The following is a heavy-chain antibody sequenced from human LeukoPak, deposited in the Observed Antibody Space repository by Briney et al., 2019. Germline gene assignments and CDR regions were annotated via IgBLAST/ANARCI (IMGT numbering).Heavy chain of an antibody. CDR1: GFTFSSYG. D-gene: IGHD4-11*01. J-gene: IGHJ4*02. Sequence: PGGSLRLSCAASGFTFSSYGMHWVRQAPGKGLEWVAVISYDGSNKYYADSVKGRFTISRDNSKNTLYLQMNSLRAEDTAVYYCAGSNLPSDNAHYWGQGALVTVSS. CDR2: ISYDGSNK. CDR3: AGSNLPSDNAHY. V-gene: IGHV3-30*03.